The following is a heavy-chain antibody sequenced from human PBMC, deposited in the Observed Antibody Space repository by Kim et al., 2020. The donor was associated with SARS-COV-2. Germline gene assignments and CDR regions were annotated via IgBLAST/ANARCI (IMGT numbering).Heavy chain of an antibody. CDR3: ASEGLQWSSGMDV. Sequence: YATKFQGRGPMTEDTSTDTAYMELSSLRSEDTAVYYCASEGLQWSSGMDVWGQGTTVTVSS. V-gene: IGHV1-24*01. D-gene: IGHD2-15*01. J-gene: IGHJ6*02.